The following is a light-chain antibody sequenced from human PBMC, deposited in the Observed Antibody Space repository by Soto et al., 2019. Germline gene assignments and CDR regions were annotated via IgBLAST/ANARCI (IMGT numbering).Light chain of an antibody. CDR1: QSVTSN. J-gene: IGKJ1*01. V-gene: IGKV3-15*01. CDR2: DTF. Sequence: EIVMTQSPATLSVSPGERATLSCRASQSVTSNLAWYRQRPGQAPRLLIYDTFRRATGVPARFSGSGSGTEFTLTISSLQPDDFATYYCQQYNSYSWTFGQGTKVDIK. CDR3: QQYNSYSWT.